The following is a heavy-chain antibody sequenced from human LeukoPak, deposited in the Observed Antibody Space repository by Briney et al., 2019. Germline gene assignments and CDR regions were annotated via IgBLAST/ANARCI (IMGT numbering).Heavy chain of an antibody. V-gene: IGHV4-34*01. D-gene: IGHD1-1*01. J-gene: IGHJ6*03. Sequence: PSETLSLTCAVYGGSFSGFYWSWIRQPPGNGLEWIGETSHSGSTSYNPSLKSRVSISVDTSKNQFSLKLSSVTAADTAVYYCASMEKFPGDHLPTGYYYYMDVWGKGTTVTVSS. CDR2: TSHSGST. CDR3: ASMEKFPGDHLPTGYYYYMDV. CDR1: GGSFSGFY.